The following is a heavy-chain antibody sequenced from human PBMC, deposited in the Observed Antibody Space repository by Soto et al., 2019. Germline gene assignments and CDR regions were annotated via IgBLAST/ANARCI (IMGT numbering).Heavy chain of an antibody. CDR3: ARGGSGYVWFNEF. V-gene: IGHV1-69*01. CDR1: GGLFSSYA. CDR2: IIPVFDTV. Sequence: QEQLVQSGAEVKKSGSSVKVSCKDTGGLFSSYAVSWVRQAPGQGLEWMGGIIPVFDTVYYAQKFQGRVTITADESTNTAYMELSSLRSADTAMYSCARGGSGYVWFNEFWGQGTLVTVAS. J-gene: IGHJ4*02. D-gene: IGHD3-22*01.